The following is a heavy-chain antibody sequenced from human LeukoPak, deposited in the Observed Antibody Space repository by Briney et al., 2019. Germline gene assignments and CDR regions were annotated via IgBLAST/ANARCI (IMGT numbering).Heavy chain of an antibody. CDR1: GFTFSSYA. CDR3: AKEYDYVWGSYRSPHYFDY. J-gene: IGHJ4*02. D-gene: IGHD3-16*02. Sequence: PGGSLRLSCAASGFTFSSYAMSWVRQAPGKGLEWVSAISGSGGSTYYADSVKGRFTISRDNSKNTLYLQMNSLRAEDTAVYYCAKEYDYVWGSYRSPHYFDYWGRGTLVTVSS. CDR2: ISGSGGST. V-gene: IGHV3-23*01.